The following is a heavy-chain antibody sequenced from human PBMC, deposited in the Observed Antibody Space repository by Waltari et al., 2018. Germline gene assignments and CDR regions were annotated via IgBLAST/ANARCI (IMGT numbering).Heavy chain of an antibody. CDR1: GYTLTELS. D-gene: IGHD1-26*01. CDR2: FDPEDGET. V-gene: IGHV1-24*01. CDR3: ATAVGGSYLGLYYYYGMDV. Sequence: QVQLVQSGAEVKKPGASVKVSCKVSGYTLTELSMHWVRQAPGQGLEWMGGFDPEDGETIYAQKFQGRVTMTEDTSTDTAYMELSSLRSEDTAVYYCATAVGGSYLGLYYYYGMDVWGQGTLVTVSS. J-gene: IGHJ6*02.